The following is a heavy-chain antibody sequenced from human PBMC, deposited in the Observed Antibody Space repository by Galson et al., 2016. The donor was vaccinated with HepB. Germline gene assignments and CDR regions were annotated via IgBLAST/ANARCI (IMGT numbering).Heavy chain of an antibody. CDR1: GFTFGDYT. V-gene: IGHV3-23*01. CDR3: AGYCRGGSCSGQGSFDY. D-gene: IGHD2-15*01. CDR2: VGSCPSGA. J-gene: IGHJ4*02. Sequence: SLRLSCAASGFTFGDYTLSWVRQAPGRGLEWVSAVGSCPSGACYADSVTGRFTISRDFSKNTVYLQMTSLSAEDTAVYYCAGYCRGGSCSGQGSFDYWSQGTPVTVSS.